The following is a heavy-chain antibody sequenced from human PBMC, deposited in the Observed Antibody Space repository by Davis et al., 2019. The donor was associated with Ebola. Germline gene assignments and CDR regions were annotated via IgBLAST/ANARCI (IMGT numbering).Heavy chain of an antibody. CDR1: DGSFSAYY. Sequence: PSETLSLTCAVYDGSFSAYYWGWIRQPPGKGLEWIGEINHSGSTNYNPSLLSRVTISVDTSKNQFSLRLSSVTAADTAVYYCARGRGGYITHNYYYAMDVWGQGTTVTVSS. V-gene: IGHV4-34*01. CDR3: ARGRGGYITHNYYYAMDV. CDR2: INHSGST. J-gene: IGHJ6*02. D-gene: IGHD5-12*01.